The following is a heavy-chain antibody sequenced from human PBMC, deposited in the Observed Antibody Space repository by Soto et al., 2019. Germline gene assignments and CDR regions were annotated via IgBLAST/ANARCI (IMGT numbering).Heavy chain of an antibody. Sequence: EVQLVESGGGLVQPGGSLRLSCAASGFTFSSNWMHWVRQAPGKGLVWVSRINSDGSSTSYADAVKGRFTISSDNAKNTLYVQINSLRVEDTAVYYCARDRNRYFDLCGRGTLVTVSS. J-gene: IGHJ2*01. CDR3: ARDRNRYFDL. CDR2: INSDGSST. V-gene: IGHV3-74*01. CDR1: GFTFSSNW.